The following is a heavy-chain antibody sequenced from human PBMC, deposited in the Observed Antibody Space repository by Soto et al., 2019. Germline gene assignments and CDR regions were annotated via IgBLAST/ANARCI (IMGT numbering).Heavy chain of an antibody. CDR1: GFTFSSYA. CDR2: ISGSGGST. D-gene: IGHD5-18*01. Sequence: EVQLLESGGGLVQPGGSLRLSCAASGFTFSSYAMSWVRQAPGKGLEWVSAISGSGGSTYYADSVKGRLTISRDNSKNTVYPQMTNMRAEDTAVYYFAKAGLTAMVDYWGQGTLVTVSS. V-gene: IGHV3-23*01. J-gene: IGHJ4*02. CDR3: AKAGLTAMVDY.